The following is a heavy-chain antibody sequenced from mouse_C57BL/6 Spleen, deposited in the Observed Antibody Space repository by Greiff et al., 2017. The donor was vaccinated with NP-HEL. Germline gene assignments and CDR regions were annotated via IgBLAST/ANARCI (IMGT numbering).Heavy chain of an antibody. CDR2: SRNKANDYTT. CDR3: ARDGVYWYFDV. J-gene: IGHJ1*03. V-gene: IGHV7-1*01. Sequence: EVMLVESGGGLVQSGRSLRLSCATSGFTFSDFYMEWVRQAPGKGLEWIAASRNKANDYTTEYSASVKGRFIVSRDTSQSILYQQMNAMREEDTAYYYCARDGVYWYFDVWGTGTTVTVSS. CDR1: GFTFSDFY.